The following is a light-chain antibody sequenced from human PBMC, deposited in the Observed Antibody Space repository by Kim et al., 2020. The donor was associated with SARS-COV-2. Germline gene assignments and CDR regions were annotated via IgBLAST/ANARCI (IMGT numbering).Light chain of an antibody. Sequence: SINRSCPGTRSDVGGYNYVSWYQQHPGKAPHLMIYDVSNRPSGVSNRFAGSESGNTASLTISGLQAEDEADDYCSSYTSSATSVIFGGGTKLTVL. J-gene: IGLJ2*01. CDR2: DVS. CDR3: SSYTSSATSVI. CDR1: RSDVGGYNY. V-gene: IGLV2-14*03.